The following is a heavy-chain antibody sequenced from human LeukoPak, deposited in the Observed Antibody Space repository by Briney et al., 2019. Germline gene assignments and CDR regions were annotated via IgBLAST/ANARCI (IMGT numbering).Heavy chain of an antibody. CDR3: ARRVAVAGNLFDY. V-gene: IGHV5-51*01. CDR2: IYPGDSDT. J-gene: IGHJ4*02. D-gene: IGHD6-19*01. CDR1: GYSFTSYW. Sequence: GESLKISCKGSGYSFTSYWIDWVRQMPGKGLEWMGIIYPGDSDTRYSPSFQGQVTISADKSISTAYLQWSSLKASDTAMYYCARRVAVAGNLFDYWGQGTLVTVSS.